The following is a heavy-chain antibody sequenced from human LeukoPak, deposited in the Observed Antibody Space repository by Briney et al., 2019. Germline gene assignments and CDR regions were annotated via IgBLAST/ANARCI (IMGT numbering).Heavy chain of an antibody. V-gene: IGHV3-23*01. D-gene: IGHD6-6*01. CDR3: AKGSSSSRPCYFDY. Sequence: PGGSLRLSCAASGFTFYNYAMSWVRQAPGKGLEWVSAITGSGTDTFHADSVKGRFTISRDNSESTLYLQMNSLRAEDTATYYCAKGSSSSRPCYFDYWGQGTLVTVSS. J-gene: IGHJ4*02. CDR1: GFTFYNYA. CDR2: ITGSGTDT.